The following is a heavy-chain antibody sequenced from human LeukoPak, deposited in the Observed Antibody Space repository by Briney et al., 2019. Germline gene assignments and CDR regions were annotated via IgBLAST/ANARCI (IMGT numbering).Heavy chain of an antibody. CDR3: ARGYLYESSAGDS. CDR1: GFTFSSYW. CDR2: IKTDGTIT. J-gene: IGHJ4*02. Sequence: GGSLRLSCAASGFTFSSYWMHWVRQAPGKGLVWVSRIKTDGTITSYVDSAKGRFTISRDNAKNTLYLQMSSLRAEDTAVYYCARGYLYESSAGDSWGQRTLVTVSS. V-gene: IGHV3-74*01. D-gene: IGHD3-22*01.